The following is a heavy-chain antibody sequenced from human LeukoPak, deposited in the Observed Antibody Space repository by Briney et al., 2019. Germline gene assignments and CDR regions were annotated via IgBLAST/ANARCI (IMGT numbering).Heavy chain of an antibody. V-gene: IGHV4-34*01. CDR3: ASAFCSSTSCYPGANYYYYGMAV. J-gene: IGHJ6*02. CDR1: GGSFSGYY. Sequence: SETLSLTCAVYGGSFSGYYWCWIRQPPGKGLEWIGEINHSGSTNYNPSLKSRVTISVDTSKNQFSLKLSSVTAADTAVYYCASAFCSSTSCYPGANYYYYGMAVWGQGTTVTVSS. D-gene: IGHD2-2*01. CDR2: INHSGST.